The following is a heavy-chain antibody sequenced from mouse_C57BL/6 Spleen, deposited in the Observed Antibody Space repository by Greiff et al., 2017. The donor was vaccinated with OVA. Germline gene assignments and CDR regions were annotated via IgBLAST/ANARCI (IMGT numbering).Heavy chain of an antibody. CDR1: GYTFTSYW. J-gene: IGHJ4*01. CDR2: IDPNSGGT. D-gene: IGHD1-1*01. CDR3: AREFLSTVVATGDAMDD. Sequence: VQLQQPGAELVKPGASVKLSCKASGYTFTSYWMHWVQQRPGRGLEWIGRIDPNSGGTKYNEKFKSKATLTVDKPSSTAYMQLSSLTSEDSAVYYCAREFLSTVVATGDAMDDWGQGTSVTVSS. V-gene: IGHV1-72*01.